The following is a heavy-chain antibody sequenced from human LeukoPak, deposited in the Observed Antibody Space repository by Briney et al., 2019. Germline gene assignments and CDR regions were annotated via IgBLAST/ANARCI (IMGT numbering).Heavy chain of an antibody. Sequence: SETLSLTCAVYGGSFSGYYWSWIRQPPGKGLEWIGEINHSGSTNYNPSLKSRVTISVDTSKNQFSLKPSSVTAADTAVYYCARAVSDYDFWSGFGYYYYYMDVWGKGTTVTVSS. J-gene: IGHJ6*03. V-gene: IGHV4-34*01. CDR2: INHSGST. CDR1: GGSFSGYY. D-gene: IGHD3-3*01. CDR3: ARAVSDYDFWSGFGYYYYYMDV.